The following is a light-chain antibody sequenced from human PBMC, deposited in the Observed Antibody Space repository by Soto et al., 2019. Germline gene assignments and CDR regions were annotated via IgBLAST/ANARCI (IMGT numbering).Light chain of an antibody. Sequence: IQLTQSPSSLSASVGDRVTLTWRASQSISSYLNWYQQKPGKAPKLLLYAASSLQSGVPSRFSGSGSGTDLTLTISSLQTEDYATYYCQQSYSTPPLTFGGGTKVDIK. J-gene: IGKJ4*01. CDR3: QQSYSTPPLT. V-gene: IGKV1-39*01. CDR2: AAS. CDR1: QSISSY.